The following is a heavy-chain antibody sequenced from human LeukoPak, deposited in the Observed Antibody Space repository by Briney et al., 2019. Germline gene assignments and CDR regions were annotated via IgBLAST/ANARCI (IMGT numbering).Heavy chain of an antibody. V-gene: IGHV3-23*01. J-gene: IGHJ4*02. D-gene: IGHD6-19*01. CDR3: ANLYRSGWYFDY. CDR1: GFTFSSYA. CDR2: ISGSGGST. Sequence: GGSLRLSCAASGFTFSSYAMSWVRQAPGKGLEWVSAISGSGGSTYYADSVKGRFTISRDNSKNTVFLQMDSQGAEDTAIYYCANLYRSGWYFDYWGQGTLVTVSS.